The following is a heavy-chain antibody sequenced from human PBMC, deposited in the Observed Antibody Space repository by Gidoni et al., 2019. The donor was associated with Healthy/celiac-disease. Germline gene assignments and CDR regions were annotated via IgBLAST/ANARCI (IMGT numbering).Heavy chain of an antibody. CDR3: TRDYGRPLVVVPPDV. CDR1: GFTFGDYA. CDR2: IRSKAYGGTT. D-gene: IGHD2-2*01. J-gene: IGHJ6*04. Sequence: EVQLVESGGGLVKPGRSLRLSCTASGFTFGDYAMSWFRQAPGKGLEWVGFIRSKAYGGTTEYAASVKGRFTISRDDSKSIAYLQMNSLKTEDTAVYYCTRDYGRPLVVVPPDVWGKGTTVTVSS. V-gene: IGHV3-49*05.